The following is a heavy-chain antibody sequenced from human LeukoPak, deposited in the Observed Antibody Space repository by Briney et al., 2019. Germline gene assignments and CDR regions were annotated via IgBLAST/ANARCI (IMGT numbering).Heavy chain of an antibody. V-gene: IGHV1-2*02. Sequence: ASVKVSCKASGYTFTGYYMHWVRQAPGQGLEWMGWINPNSGGTNYAQKFQGRVTMTRDTSISTAYMELSRLRSDDTAAYYCARDWGGYCSGGSCGPKYYFDYWGQGTLVTVSS. CDR2: INPNSGGT. CDR1: GYTFTGYY. J-gene: IGHJ4*02. D-gene: IGHD2-15*01. CDR3: ARDWGGYCSGGSCGPKYYFDY.